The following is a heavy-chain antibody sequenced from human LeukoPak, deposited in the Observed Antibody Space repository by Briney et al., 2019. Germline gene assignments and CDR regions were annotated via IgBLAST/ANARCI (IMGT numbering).Heavy chain of an antibody. V-gene: IGHV3-23*01. CDR3: ARLRRDSSGWYADDS. D-gene: IGHD6-19*01. Sequence: GGSLRLSCAASGFTFSNYAMSWVRQAPGKGLEWVSAISGSGSTTFYADSVKGRFTISRHNPNNTLYLQMNSLRAEDTAVYYCARLRRDSSGWYADDSWGQGTLVTVSS. J-gene: IGHJ4*02. CDR2: ISGSGSTT. CDR1: GFTFSNYA.